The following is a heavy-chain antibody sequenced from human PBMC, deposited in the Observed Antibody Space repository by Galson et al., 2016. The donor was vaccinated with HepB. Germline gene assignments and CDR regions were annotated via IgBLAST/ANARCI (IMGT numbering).Heavy chain of an antibody. CDR3: SRPSSGWANDAFDS. CDR2: IIPLLGIQ. Sequence: SVKVSCKASGGTFTTYPITWVRQAPGQGPECLGRIIPLLGIQKYAQKFQGRLTITADKSTSTTYMELTSLRSEDTVVYYRSRPSSGWANDAFDSWGQGTMVTVSS. J-gene: IGHJ3*02. CDR1: GGTFTTYP. V-gene: IGHV1-69*02. D-gene: IGHD6-19*01.